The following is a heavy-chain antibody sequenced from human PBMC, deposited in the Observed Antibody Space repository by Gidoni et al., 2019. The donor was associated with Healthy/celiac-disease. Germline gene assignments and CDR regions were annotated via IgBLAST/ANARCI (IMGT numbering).Heavy chain of an antibody. Sequence: QLQLQESGPGLVKPSETLSLTCTVSGGSISSSSYYWGWIRQPPGKGLEWIGSIYYSGSTYYNPSLKSRVTISVDTSKNQFSLKLSSVTAADTAVYYCARHPITGDFIDYGMDVWGQGTTVTVSS. CDR1: GGSISSSSYY. J-gene: IGHJ6*02. CDR2: IYYSGST. V-gene: IGHV4-39*01. CDR3: ARHPITGDFIDYGMDV. D-gene: IGHD7-27*01.